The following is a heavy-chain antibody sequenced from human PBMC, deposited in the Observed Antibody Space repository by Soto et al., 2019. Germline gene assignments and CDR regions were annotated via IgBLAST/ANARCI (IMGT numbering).Heavy chain of an antibody. CDR3: ARTGRIAVAGTWDWFDP. J-gene: IGHJ5*02. CDR2: IYYSGST. CDR1: GGSISSGDYY. V-gene: IGHV4-30-4*01. Sequence: QVQLQESGPGLVKPSQTLSLTCTVSGGSISSGDYYWSWIRQPPGKGLEWIGYIYYSGSTYYNPSLKSRVTISVDTSKNQFSLKLSSGTAADTAVYYCARTGRIAVAGTWDWFDPWGQGTLVTVSS. D-gene: IGHD6-19*01.